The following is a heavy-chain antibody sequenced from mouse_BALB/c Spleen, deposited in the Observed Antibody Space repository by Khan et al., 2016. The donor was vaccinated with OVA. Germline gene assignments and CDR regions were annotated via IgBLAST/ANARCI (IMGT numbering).Heavy chain of an antibody. D-gene: IGHD1-1*01. CDR2: VTYSGNT. CDR3: ARSYGSWTIDY. Sequence: EVELVESGPSLVKPSQTLSLTCSVPGDSITSGFWNWIRKFPGNKFEYMGYVTYSGNTTNNPSLKSRISITPDTPKSQYYLQLNSVTTEDTAKYVCARSYGSWTIDYWGQGTSGTVSS. CDR1: GDSITSGF. V-gene: IGHV3-8*02. J-gene: IGHJ4*01.